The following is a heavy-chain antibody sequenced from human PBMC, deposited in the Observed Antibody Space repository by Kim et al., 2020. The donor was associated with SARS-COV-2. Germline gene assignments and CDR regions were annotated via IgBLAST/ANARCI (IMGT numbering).Heavy chain of an antibody. J-gene: IGHJ4*02. CDR3: AKPGGNFDPYYFDY. V-gene: IGHV3-23*03. Sequence: GGSLRLSCAASGFTFSSYAMNWVRQAPGKGLEWVSVIYSGSGSTFYADSVKGRFTISRDNSKNTLYLQRNSLRADDTAIYYCAKPGGNFDPYYFDYWGQGTLVTVSS. CDR1: GFTFSSYA. D-gene: IGHD3-9*01. CDR2: IYSGSGST.